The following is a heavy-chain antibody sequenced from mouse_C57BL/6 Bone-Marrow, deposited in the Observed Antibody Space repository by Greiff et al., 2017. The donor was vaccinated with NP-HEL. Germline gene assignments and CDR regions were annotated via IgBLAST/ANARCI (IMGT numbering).Heavy chain of an antibody. V-gene: IGHV1-52*01. Sequence: VQLQQPGAELVRPGSSMKLSCKASGYTFTSYWMHWVKQRPIQGLEWIGNIDPSDSETHYNQKFKDKATLTVDKSSSTAYMQLSSLTSEDSAVYYCARSLFITTVVDVWGTGTTVTVSS. CDR3: ARSLFITTVVDV. J-gene: IGHJ1*03. CDR1: GYTFTSYW. D-gene: IGHD1-1*01. CDR2: IDPSDSET.